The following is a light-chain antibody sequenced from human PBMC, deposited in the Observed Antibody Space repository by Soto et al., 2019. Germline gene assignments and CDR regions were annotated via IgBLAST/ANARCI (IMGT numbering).Light chain of an antibody. CDR3: ATWEYIPRDVV. V-gene: IGLV1-44*01. Sequence: QSVLTQPPSASGTPGQRVTISCSCSSSNIGSNAVNWYQHLPGTAPTLLIYNTNQRPSGAPDRFSGSKSGTSASLAISGLQSEDEADYYCATWEYIPRDVVFDGGTKVTVL. CDR1: SSNIGSNA. CDR2: NTN. J-gene: IGLJ2*01.